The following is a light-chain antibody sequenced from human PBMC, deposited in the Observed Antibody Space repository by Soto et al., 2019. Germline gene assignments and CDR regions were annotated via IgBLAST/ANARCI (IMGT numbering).Light chain of an antibody. J-gene: IGKJ1*01. Sequence: EIVLTQPPGTLSLSPGERATLSCSASQSVSSSYLAWYQQKPGQAPRLLIYGASSRVTVIPDRFSGSGSGKDFTLTISRLEPEDFAVYYCQQYGSSPSWTFGKGTKVDIK. CDR2: GAS. V-gene: IGKV3-20*01. CDR1: QSVSSSY. CDR3: QQYGSSPSWT.